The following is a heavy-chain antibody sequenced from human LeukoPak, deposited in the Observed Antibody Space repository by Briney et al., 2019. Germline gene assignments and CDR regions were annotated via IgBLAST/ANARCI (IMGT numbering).Heavy chain of an antibody. D-gene: IGHD3-10*01. CDR1: GGSFRGYY. J-gene: IGHJ4*02. CDR2: IYNSGNP. V-gene: IGHV4-59*13. CDR3: ARGGVRADY. Sequence: SETLSLTCTVSGGSFRGYYWSWIRRPPGKGLDWIGYIYNSGNPNYNPSLKSRVAISVDTSKIQFSLKVSSVTAADSAVYYCARGGVRADYWGQGTLVTVSS.